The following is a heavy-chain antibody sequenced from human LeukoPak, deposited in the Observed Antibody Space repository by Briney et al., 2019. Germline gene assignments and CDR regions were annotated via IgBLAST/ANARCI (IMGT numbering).Heavy chain of an antibody. CDR3: ARGPSITMIVVVPYWYFDL. D-gene: IGHD3-22*01. CDR1: GGSFSGYY. Sequence: SETLSLTCAVYGGSFSGYYWSWIRQPPGKGLEWIGEINHSGSTNYNPSLKSRVTISVDTSKNQFSLKLSSVTAADTAVYYCARGPSITMIVVVPYWYFDLWGRGTLVTVSS. J-gene: IGHJ2*01. V-gene: IGHV4-34*01. CDR2: INHSGST.